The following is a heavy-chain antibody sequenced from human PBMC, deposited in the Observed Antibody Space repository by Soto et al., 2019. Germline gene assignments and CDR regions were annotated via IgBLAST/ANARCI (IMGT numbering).Heavy chain of an antibody. CDR2: IYPGDSDT. CDR3: ARRNTAMGYYYYGMDV. D-gene: IGHD5-18*01. Sequence: PGESLKISCKGSGYSFTSYWIGWVRQMPGKGLEWMGIIYPGDSDTRYSPSFQGQVTISADKSISTAYLQWSSLKASDTAMYYCARRNTAMGYYYYGMDVWGQGTTVTVYS. CDR1: GYSFTSYW. V-gene: IGHV5-51*01. J-gene: IGHJ6*02.